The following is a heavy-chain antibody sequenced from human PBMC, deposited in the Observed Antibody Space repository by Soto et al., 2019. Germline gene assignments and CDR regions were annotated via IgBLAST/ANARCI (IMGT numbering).Heavy chain of an antibody. D-gene: IGHD5-12*01. CDR3: AISVYSGYDYLHYYYMDV. V-gene: IGHV1-18*01. CDR1: GYTFTSYG. J-gene: IGHJ6*03. CDR2: ISAYNGNT. Sequence: ASVKVSCKASGYTFTSYGISWVRQAPGQGLEWMGWISAYNGNTNYAQKLQGRVTMTTDTSTSTAYMELRSLRSDDTAVYYCAISVYSGYDYLHYYYMDVWGKGTTVTVSS.